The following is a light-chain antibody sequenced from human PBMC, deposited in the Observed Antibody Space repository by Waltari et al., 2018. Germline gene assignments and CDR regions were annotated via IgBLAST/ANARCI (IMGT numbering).Light chain of an antibody. Sequence: EIVMTQSPATLSVSPGERATLACRASQNIRSKLAWYQQKPGQAPRLLIYDASTRATGIPARFSGSGSGTEFTLTTSSLQSEDLAVYYCQQYNDWPPVTFGGGTKVEIK. CDR2: DAS. CDR3: QQYNDWPPVT. CDR1: QNIRSK. V-gene: IGKV3-15*01. J-gene: IGKJ4*01.